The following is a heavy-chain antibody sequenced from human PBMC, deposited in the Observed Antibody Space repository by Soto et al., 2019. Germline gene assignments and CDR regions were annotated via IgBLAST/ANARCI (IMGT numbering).Heavy chain of an antibody. CDR3: ARTTMTTQRNFDY. V-gene: IGHV4-30-4*01. D-gene: IGHD4-17*01. J-gene: IGHJ4*02. CDR2: IYYSGST. Sequence: QVQLQESGPGLVKPSQTLSLTCTVSGGSISSGDYYWSWIRQPPGKGLEWIGYIYYSGSTYYNPSLKSRLTISLVTSNKQFSLKLSSVTAADTAIYYCARTTMTTQRNFDYWGQGTLVTVSS. CDR1: GGSISSGDYY.